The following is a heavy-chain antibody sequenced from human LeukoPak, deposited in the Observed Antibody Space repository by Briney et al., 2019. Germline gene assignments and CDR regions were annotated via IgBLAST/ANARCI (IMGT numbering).Heavy chain of an antibody. V-gene: IGHV4-4*07. CDR1: GGSISSYY. J-gene: IGHJ6*03. D-gene: IGHD3-10*01. Sequence: SETLSLTCTVSGGSISSYYWSWIRQPAGKGLEWIGRIYTSGSTNYNPSLKSRVTMSVDTSKNQFSLKLSSVTAEDSAVYYCAKNYGSGSSVKYYYYMDVWGKGTTVTVSS. CDR3: AKNYGSGSSVKYYYYMDV. CDR2: IYTSGST.